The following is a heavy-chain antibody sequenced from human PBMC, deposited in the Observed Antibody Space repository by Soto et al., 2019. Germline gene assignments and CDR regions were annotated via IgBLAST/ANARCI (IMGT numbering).Heavy chain of an antibody. J-gene: IGHJ5*02. CDR1: GGSISSGGYY. D-gene: IGHD3-22*01. CDR3: ARVGHYDSSGES. CDR2: IYYSGST. Sequence: SETLSLTCTFSGGSISSGGYYWSWIRQHPGKGLEWIGYIYYSGSTYYNPSLKSRVTISVDTSKNQFSLKLSSVTAADTAVYYCARVGHYDSSGESWGQGTLVTVSS. V-gene: IGHV4-31*03.